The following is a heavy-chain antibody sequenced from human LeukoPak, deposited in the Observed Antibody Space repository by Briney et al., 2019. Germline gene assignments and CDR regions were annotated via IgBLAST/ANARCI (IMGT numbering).Heavy chain of an antibody. D-gene: IGHD3-3*01. V-gene: IGHV1-8*03. J-gene: IGHJ2*01. CDR2: MNPNGGNT. CDR3: ARGKPETYYDFWSGYSTWYFDL. Sequence: ASVKVSCKASGYTFTSYDINWVRQATGQGLEWMGWMNPNGGNTGYAQKFQGRVTITRNTSISTAYMELSSLRSEDTAVYYCARGKPETYYDFWSGYSTWYFDLWGRGTLVTVSS. CDR1: GYTFTSYD.